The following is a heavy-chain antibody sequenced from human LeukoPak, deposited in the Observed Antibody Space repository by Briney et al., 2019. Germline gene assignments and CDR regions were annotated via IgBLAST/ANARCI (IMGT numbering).Heavy chain of an antibody. V-gene: IGHV3-30-3*01. D-gene: IGHD2-15*01. J-gene: IGHJ4*02. Sequence: GGSLRLSCATSGFTFSTYEMDWVRQAPGKGLEWVAVISYDGSNKYYADSVKGRFTISRDNSKNTLYLQMNSLRAEDTAVYYCARSIVVVVAAIYYFDYWGQGTLVTVSS. CDR3: ARSIVVVVAAIYYFDY. CDR1: GFTFSTYE. CDR2: ISYDGSNK.